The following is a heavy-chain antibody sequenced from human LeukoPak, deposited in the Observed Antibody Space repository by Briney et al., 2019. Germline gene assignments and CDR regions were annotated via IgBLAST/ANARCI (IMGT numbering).Heavy chain of an antibody. V-gene: IGHV3-30*18. CDR2: ISYDGSDK. CDR1: GFTFSDYG. D-gene: IGHD1-7*01. J-gene: IGHJ4*02. Sequence: PGGSLRLSCAASGFTFSDYGMHWVRQAPGKGLEWVTFISYDGSDKYYADSVKGRFTISRDNSKNTLYPQMNSLRAEDTALYYCAKNRVVFNWNYAYYFDSWGQGTLVTVSS. CDR3: AKNRVVFNWNYAYYFDS.